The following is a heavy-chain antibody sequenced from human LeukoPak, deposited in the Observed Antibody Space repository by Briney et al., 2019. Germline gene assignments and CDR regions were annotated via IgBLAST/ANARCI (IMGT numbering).Heavy chain of an antibody. J-gene: IGHJ6*03. CDR1: GFTFSSYS. CDR2: ISSSSSTI. CDR3: ASSGALTLNYYYYYMDV. Sequence: GGSLRLSFAASGFTFSSYSMNWVRQAPGKGLEWVSYISSSSSTIYYADSVKGRFTISRDNAKNSLYLQMNSLRAEDTAVYYCASSGALTLNYYYYYMDVWGKGTTVTVSS. D-gene: IGHD1-26*01. V-gene: IGHV3-48*01.